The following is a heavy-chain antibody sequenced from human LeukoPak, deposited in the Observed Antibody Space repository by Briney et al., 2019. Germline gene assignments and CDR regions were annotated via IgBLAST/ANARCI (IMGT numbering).Heavy chain of an antibody. J-gene: IGHJ4*02. CDR2: IIPIFGTA. V-gene: IGHV1-69*13. CDR1: GGTFSGYA. Sequence: SVKVSCKASGGTFSGYAISWVRQAPGQGLEWMGGIIPIFGTANYAQKFQGRVTITADESTSTAYMELSSLRSEDTAVYYCARGPDYGGHSVGLAYWGQGTLVTVSS. CDR3: ARGPDYGGHSVGLAY. D-gene: IGHD4-23*01.